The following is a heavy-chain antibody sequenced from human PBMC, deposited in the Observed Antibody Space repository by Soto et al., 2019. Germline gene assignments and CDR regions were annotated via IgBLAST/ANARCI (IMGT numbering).Heavy chain of an antibody. V-gene: IGHV1-24*01. CDR1: GYTLTELS. D-gene: IGHD3-10*01. CDR3: ATERRRITMVRGVIIRGAHDY. CDR2: FDPEDGET. J-gene: IGHJ4*02. Sequence: ASVKVSCKVSGYTLTELSMHWVRQAPGKGLEWMGGFDPEDGETIYAQKFQGRVTMTEDTSTDTAYMELSSLRSEDTAVYYCATERRRITMVRGVIIRGAHDYWGQGNVVTVSS.